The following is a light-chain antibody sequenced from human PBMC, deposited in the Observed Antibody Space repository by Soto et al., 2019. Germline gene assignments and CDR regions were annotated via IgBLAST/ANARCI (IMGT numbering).Light chain of an antibody. V-gene: IGKV3-11*01. J-gene: IGKJ4*01. CDR2: DAS. Sequence: EIVLTQSPATLSLSPGERGTLSCRASQTIDSYLAWYQQKPGQAPRLLIYDASNRATGIPARFSGSGSGTDFTLTIRSLEPEDFAVYYCQQRSSWPLTFGGGTKVEIK. CDR1: QTIDSY. CDR3: QQRSSWPLT.